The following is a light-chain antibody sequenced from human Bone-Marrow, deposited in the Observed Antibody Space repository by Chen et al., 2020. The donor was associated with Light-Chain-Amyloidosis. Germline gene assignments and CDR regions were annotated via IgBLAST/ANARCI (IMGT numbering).Light chain of an antibody. CDR1: DLPTKY. V-gene: IGLV3-25*03. CDR2: RDT. CDR3: QSADSSGTYEVI. Sequence: SYDLTQPPSVSVSPGHTASITCSGDDLPTKYAYWYQQKPGQAPVLVIHRDTERPSGISERFSGSSSGTTATLTISGVQAEDEADYHCQSADSSGTYEVIFGGGTKLTVL. J-gene: IGLJ2*01.